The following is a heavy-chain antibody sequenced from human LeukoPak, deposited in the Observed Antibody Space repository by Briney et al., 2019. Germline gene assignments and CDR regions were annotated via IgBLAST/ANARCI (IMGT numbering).Heavy chain of an antibody. D-gene: IGHD3-22*01. CDR3: AREHYYDSSGHRNPTGLNGGSAYYYYMDA. CDR2: IYYSGST. CDR1: GGSISSSSYY. V-gene: IGHV4-39*07. Sequence: SETLSLTCTVSGGSISSSSYYWGWIRQPPGKGLEWIGSIYYSGSTYYNPSLKSRVTISVDTSKNQFSLKLSSVTAADTAVYYCAREHYYDSSGHRNPTGLNGGSAYYYYMDAWGKGTTVTVSS. J-gene: IGHJ6*03.